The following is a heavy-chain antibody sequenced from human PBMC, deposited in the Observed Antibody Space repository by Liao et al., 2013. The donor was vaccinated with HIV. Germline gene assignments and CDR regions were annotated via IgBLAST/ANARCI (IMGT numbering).Heavy chain of an antibody. J-gene: IGHJ2*01. D-gene: IGHD4-23*01. V-gene: IGHV4-39*07. CDR2: IFYSGST. CDR3: ASRVTVVTPYWYFDL. CDR1: GGSISSSTYY. Sequence: QMQLRESGPGLVKPSETLSLTCSVSGGSISSSTYYWGWIRQPPGKGLEWIGSIFYSGSTYYNPSLKSRVTISVDTSKNQFSLKLSSVTAADTAVFYCASRVTVVTPYWYFDLWGRGTLVTVSS.